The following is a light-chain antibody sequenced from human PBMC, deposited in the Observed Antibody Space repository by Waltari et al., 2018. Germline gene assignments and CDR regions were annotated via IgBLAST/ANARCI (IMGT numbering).Light chain of an antibody. CDR1: QSVSSSY. CDR2: GAS. J-gene: IGKJ1*01. CDR3: QQYGSSPQT. V-gene: IGKV3-20*01. Sequence: EIVLTQSPGTLSLSPGDRATLSYRASQSVSSSYLAWYQQKPGQAPRHLIYGASSRATGIPDRFSGSGSGTDFTLTISRLEPEDFAVYYCQQYGSSPQTFGQGTKVEIK.